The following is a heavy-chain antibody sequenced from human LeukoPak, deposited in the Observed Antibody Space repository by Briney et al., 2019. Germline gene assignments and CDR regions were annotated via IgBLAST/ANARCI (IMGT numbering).Heavy chain of an antibody. CDR2: MNPNSGNT. CDR3: ARAIAAAGYDAFDI. CDR1: GYTLTELS. Sequence: ASVKVSCKVSGYTLTELSMHWVRQATGQGLEWMGWMNPNSGNTGYAQKFQGRVTMTRNTSISTAYMELSSLRSEDTAVYYCARAIAAAGYDAFDIWGQGTMVTVSS. V-gene: IGHV1-8*01. D-gene: IGHD6-13*01. J-gene: IGHJ3*02.